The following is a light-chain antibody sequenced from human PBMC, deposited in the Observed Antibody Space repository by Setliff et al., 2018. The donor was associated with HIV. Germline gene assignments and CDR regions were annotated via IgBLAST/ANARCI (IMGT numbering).Light chain of an antibody. CDR3: SSYITNSTSYV. J-gene: IGLJ1*01. CDR1: SSDVGAYNY. Sequence: QFVLTQPASVSGSPGQSITISCTGTSSDVGAYNYVSWYQQHPGKAPKLMIYEVSNRPSGVSNRFSGSKSGNTASLTISGLQAEDEADYYCSSYITNSTSYVFGTGTKVTVL. V-gene: IGLV2-14*01. CDR2: EVS.